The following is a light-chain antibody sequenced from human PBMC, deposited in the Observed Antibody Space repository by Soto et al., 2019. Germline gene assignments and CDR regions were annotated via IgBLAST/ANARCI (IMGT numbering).Light chain of an antibody. Sequence: QSVLTQPASVSGSPGQSITISGTGTNSDVGSYNLVSWYQQHPGKAPKVIIYEVSERPSGVSDRFSGSKSGNTASLMISGLQAEDEADYYCCSYAGSSTQSYVFGSGTKVTVL. CDR3: CSYAGSSTQSYV. CDR2: EVS. J-gene: IGLJ1*01. CDR1: NSDVGSYNL. V-gene: IGLV2-23*02.